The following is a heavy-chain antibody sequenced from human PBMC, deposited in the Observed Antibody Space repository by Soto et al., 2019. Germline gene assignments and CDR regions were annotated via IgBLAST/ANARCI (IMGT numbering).Heavy chain of an antibody. CDR1: GFTVISYY. J-gene: IGHJ4*02. V-gene: IGHV3-53*01. D-gene: IGHD3-10*01. CDR2: VYSTGIT. CDR3: AREGMGFGS. Sequence: VVSLILSCSASGFTVISYYISWFRQAPGNGLEWVSVVYSTGITYYADSVKGRFTISRDISKNMIYLQMDSLRAEDTAVYYCAREGMGFGSWGQGTLVSVSS.